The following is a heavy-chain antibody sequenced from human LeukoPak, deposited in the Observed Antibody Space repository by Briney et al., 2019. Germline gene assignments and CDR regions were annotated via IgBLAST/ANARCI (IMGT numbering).Heavy chain of an antibody. CDR3: AKEQRIRHCSEGVCMEGYYFDY. Sequence: PGGSLRLSCTGSGFNFNMFAMNSVRQAPGQGLEWVSGLSRGGATTNYADSVKGRFTISRDKSKNMVFLQMNSLRPEDTAVYYCAKEQRIRHCSEGVCMEGYYFDYWGQGTLVTVSS. CDR1: GFNFNMFA. V-gene: IGHV3-23*01. CDR2: LSRGGATT. J-gene: IGHJ4*02. D-gene: IGHD2-8*01.